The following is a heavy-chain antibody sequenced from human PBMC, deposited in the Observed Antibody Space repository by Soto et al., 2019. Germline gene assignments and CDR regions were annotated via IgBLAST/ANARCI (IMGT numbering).Heavy chain of an antibody. D-gene: IGHD1-1*01. Sequence: ETLSLTCTVSGGSISSYYWSWIRQPPGKGLEWIGYIYYSGSTNYNPSLKSRVTISVDTSKNQFSLKLSSVTAADTAVYYCARGVGTDAFDIWGQGTMVTVSS. CDR2: IYYSGST. CDR3: ARGVGTDAFDI. CDR1: GGSISSYY. V-gene: IGHV4-59*01. J-gene: IGHJ3*02.